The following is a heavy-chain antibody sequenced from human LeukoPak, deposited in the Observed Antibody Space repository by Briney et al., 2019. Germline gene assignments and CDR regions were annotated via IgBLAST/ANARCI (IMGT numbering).Heavy chain of an antibody. J-gene: IGHJ4*02. CDR3: ARLGVAVAATGKNYFDY. Sequence: VASVKVSCKASGGTFSSYAISWVRQAPGQGLEWMGTIIPILGIANYAQKFQGRVTITADKSTSTAYMELSSLRSEDTAVYYCARLGVAVAATGKNYFDYWGQGTLVTVSS. V-gene: IGHV1-69*04. D-gene: IGHD6-19*01. CDR1: GGTFSSYA. CDR2: IIPILGIA.